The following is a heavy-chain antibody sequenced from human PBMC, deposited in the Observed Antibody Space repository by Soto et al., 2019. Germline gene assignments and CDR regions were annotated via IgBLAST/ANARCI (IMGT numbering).Heavy chain of an antibody. V-gene: IGHV3-48*03. CDR3: AARYYYDSSGGDY. CDR1: GFTFSSYE. J-gene: IGHJ4*02. Sequence: EVQLVESGGGLVQPGGSLRLSCAASGFTFSSYEMNWVHQAPGKGLEWVSYISSSGSTIYYADSVKGRFTISRDNAKNSLYLQMNSLRAEDTAVYYCAARYYYDSSGGDYWGQGTLVTVSS. CDR2: ISSSGSTI. D-gene: IGHD3-22*01.